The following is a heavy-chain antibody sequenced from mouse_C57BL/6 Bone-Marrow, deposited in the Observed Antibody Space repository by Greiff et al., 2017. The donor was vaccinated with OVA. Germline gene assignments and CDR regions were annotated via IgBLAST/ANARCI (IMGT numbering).Heavy chain of an antibody. Sequence: EVMLVESGGGLVKPGGSLKLSCAASGFTFSSYTMSWVRQTPEKRLEWVATISGGGGNTYYPDSVKGRFTISRDNAKNTMYLQIGSLRSEDTALYYCASEGCDRLAYWGQGTLVTVSA. V-gene: IGHV5-9*01. CDR2: ISGGGGNT. J-gene: IGHJ3*01. D-gene: IGHD3-3*01. CDR1: GFTFSSYT. CDR3: ASEGCDRLAY.